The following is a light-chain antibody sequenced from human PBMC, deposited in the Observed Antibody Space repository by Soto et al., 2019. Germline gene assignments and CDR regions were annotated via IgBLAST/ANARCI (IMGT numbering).Light chain of an antibody. Sequence: QSALTQPASVSGSPGQSITMSCTGTSSDVGGHNYVSWYQQHPGKAPKLMIYEVSNRPSGISNRFSGSKSGNTASLTISGLQAEDEADYYCSSYTSSSTLYVFGTGTKVTVL. CDR2: EVS. CDR3: SSYTSSSTLYV. CDR1: SSDVGGHNY. V-gene: IGLV2-14*01. J-gene: IGLJ1*01.